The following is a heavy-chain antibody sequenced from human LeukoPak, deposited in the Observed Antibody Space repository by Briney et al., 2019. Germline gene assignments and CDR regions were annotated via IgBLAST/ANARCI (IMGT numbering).Heavy chain of an antibody. J-gene: IGHJ4*02. D-gene: IGHD6-19*01. V-gene: IGHV3-30-3*01. CDR2: ISYDGSNK. CDR1: GFTFSSYA. Sequence: GGSLRLSCAASGFTFSSYAMHWVRQAPGKGLEWVAVISYDGSNKYYADSVKGRFTISRDNSKNTLYLQMNSLRAEDTAVYYCARDKWIFAVVGNYFDYWGQGTLVTVSS. CDR3: ARDKWIFAVVGNYFDY.